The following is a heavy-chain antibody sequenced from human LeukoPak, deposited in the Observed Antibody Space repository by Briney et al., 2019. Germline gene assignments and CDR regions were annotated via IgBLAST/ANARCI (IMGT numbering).Heavy chain of an antibody. CDR2: ISAYNGNT. D-gene: IGHD3-3*01. CDR3: ARDRHYDFWSERQSYYFDY. V-gene: IGHV1-18*01. Sequence: ASVKVSCKASGYTFTSYGISWVRQAPGQGLEWMGWISAYNGNTNYAQKLQGRVTMTTDTSTSTAYMELRSLRSDDTAVYYCARDRHYDFWSERQSYYFDYWGQGTLVAVSS. J-gene: IGHJ4*02. CDR1: GYTFTSYG.